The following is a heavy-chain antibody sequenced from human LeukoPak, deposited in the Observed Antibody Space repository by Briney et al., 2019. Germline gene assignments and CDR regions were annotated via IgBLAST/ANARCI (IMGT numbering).Heavy chain of an antibody. V-gene: IGHV3-30*02. CDR3: AKNILTMTMDYMDV. J-gene: IGHJ6*03. D-gene: IGHD4/OR15-4a*01. CDR2: IQYDGTKK. Sequence: GGSLRLSCAASGFNFRNYGIHCGRQAPGKGLWWVTFIQYDGTKKYYADSVKGRFTISRDNSKNTLYLQMNSLRPEDTALYYCAKNILTMTMDYMDVWGKGTTVTVSS. CDR1: GFNFRNYG.